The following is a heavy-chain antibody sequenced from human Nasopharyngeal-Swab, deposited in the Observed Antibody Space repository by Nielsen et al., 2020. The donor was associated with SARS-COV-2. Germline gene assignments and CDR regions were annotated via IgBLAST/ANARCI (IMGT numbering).Heavy chain of an antibody. V-gene: IGHV3-23*01. D-gene: IGHD3-22*01. CDR3: ASNPPSGYDSSGYYRYGMDV. J-gene: IGHJ6*02. CDR2: ISGSGGST. Sequence: GESLKISCAASGFTFSSYAMSWVRQAPGKGPEWVSAISGSGGSTYYADSVKGRFTISRDNSKNTLYLQMNSLRAEDTAVYYCASNPPSGYDSSGYYRYGMDVWGQGTTVTVSS. CDR1: GFTFSSYA.